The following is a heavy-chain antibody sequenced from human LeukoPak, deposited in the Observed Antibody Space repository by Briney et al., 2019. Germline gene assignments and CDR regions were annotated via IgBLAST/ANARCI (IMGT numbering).Heavy chain of an antibody. Sequence: PSETLSLTCAVYGGSFSGYYWSWIRQLPGKGLEWIGEINHSGSTNYNPSLKSRVTISVDTSKNQFSLKLSSVTAADTAVYYCARVGITIFGVVKGNDYWGQGTLVTVSS. D-gene: IGHD3-3*01. CDR1: GGSFSGYY. V-gene: IGHV4-34*01. CDR2: INHSGST. CDR3: ARVGITIFGVVKGNDY. J-gene: IGHJ4*02.